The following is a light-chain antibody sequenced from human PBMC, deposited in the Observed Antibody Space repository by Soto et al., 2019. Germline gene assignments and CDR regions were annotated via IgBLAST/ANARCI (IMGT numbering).Light chain of an antibody. CDR2: AAS. CDR1: QSLSSSY. V-gene: IGKV3-20*01. CDR3: QQQRT. Sequence: EIVLTQFPGTLSLSPGERATLSCRPSQSLSSSYLVWYQKKPGQATRLLIYAASRRATGIPDRFSGSGSATEYTLPISRLEPEDSAVYYCQQQRTFGQGTKLEIK. J-gene: IGKJ2*01.